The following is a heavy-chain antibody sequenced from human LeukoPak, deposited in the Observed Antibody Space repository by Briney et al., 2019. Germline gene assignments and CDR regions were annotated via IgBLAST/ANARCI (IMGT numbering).Heavy chain of an antibody. J-gene: IGHJ4*02. CDR1: EYRFTSYW. CDR3: ARPYCTSTSCAHSDY. V-gene: IGHV5-51*01. D-gene: IGHD2-2*01. Sequence: GESLKISCKGSEYRFTSYWIGWVRQMPGKGLEWMGIIYPGDSDTRYSPSFQGQVTISADKSISTAYLQWSSLKASDTAMYYCARPYCTSTSCAHSDYWGQGTLVTVSS. CDR2: IYPGDSDT.